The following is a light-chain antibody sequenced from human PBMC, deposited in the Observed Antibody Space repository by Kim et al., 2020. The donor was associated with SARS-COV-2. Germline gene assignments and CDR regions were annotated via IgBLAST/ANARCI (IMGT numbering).Light chain of an antibody. V-gene: IGLV3-21*04. CDR1: SIGRKS. CDR3: QVWDSSSDHRV. J-gene: IGLJ3*02. Sequence: APGETARVSCGGNSIGRKSVHWYQQKPGQAPVLVIYYDSDRPSGIPERFSGSNSGNTATLTISRVEAGDEADYYCQVWDSSSDHRVFGGGTQLTVL. CDR2: YDS.